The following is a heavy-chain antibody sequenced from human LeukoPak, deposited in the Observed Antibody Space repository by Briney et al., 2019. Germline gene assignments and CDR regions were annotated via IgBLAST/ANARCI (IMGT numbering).Heavy chain of an antibody. CDR1: GFTFSSYA. V-gene: IGHV3-23*01. CDR2: ISGSGGST. J-gene: IGHJ4*02. Sequence: PGGSLRLSCAASGFTFSSYAMSWVRQAPGKGLEWVSAISGSGGSTYYADSVKGRFTISRDNSKNTLYLQMNSLRAEDTAVYYCAKVLGITMIASDGGDFDYWGQGTLVTVSS. CDR3: AKVLGITMIASDGGDFDY. D-gene: IGHD3-22*01.